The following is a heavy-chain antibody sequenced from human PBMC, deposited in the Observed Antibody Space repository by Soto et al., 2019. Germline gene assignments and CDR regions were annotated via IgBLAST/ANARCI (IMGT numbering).Heavy chain of an antibody. CDR3: ARVAARTIGY. CDR2: INHSGST. J-gene: IGHJ4*02. V-gene: IGHV4-34*01. CDR1: GGSFSCYY. Sequence: SETLSLTCAVYGGSFSCYYWSWIRQPPGKGLEWIGEINHSGSTNYNPSLKSRVTISVDTSKNQFSLKLSSVTAADTAVYYCARVAARTIGYWGQGTLVTVSS.